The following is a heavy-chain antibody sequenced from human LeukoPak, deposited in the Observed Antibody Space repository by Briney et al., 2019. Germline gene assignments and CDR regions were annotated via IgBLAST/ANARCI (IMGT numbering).Heavy chain of an antibody. V-gene: IGHV3-15*01. CDR2: IKSKTDGGTT. J-gene: IGHJ4*02. Sequence: GGSLRLSCAASGFTFSNAWMSWVRQAPGKGLEWVGRIKSKTDGGTTDYAAPVKGRFTISRDDSKNTLYLQMNSLKTEDTAVYYCTTLTSSIAAADPPDYWGQGTLVTVSS. CDR3: TTLTSSIAAADPPDY. CDR1: GFTFSNAW. D-gene: IGHD6-13*01.